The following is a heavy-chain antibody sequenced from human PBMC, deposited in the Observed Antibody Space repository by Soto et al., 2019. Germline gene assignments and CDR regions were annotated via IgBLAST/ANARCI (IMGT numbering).Heavy chain of an antibody. V-gene: IGHV3-30-3*01. J-gene: IGHJ6*02. Sequence: PGGSLRLSCAASGFTFSSYAMHWVRQAPGKGLEWVAVISYDGSNKYYADSVKGRFTISRDNSKNTLYLQMNSLRAEDTAVYYCARTYYDFWSGYYSEYGMDVWGQGTTVTVSS. CDR2: ISYDGSNK. CDR1: GFTFSSYA. CDR3: ARTYYDFWSGYYSEYGMDV. D-gene: IGHD3-3*01.